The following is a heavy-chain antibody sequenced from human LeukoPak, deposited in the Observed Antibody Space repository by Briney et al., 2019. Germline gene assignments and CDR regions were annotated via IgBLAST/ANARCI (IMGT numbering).Heavy chain of an antibody. CDR3: ARLENRDYYYYGMDV. CDR2: IYYSGST. D-gene: IGHD3-3*01. V-gene: IGHV4-59*01. Sequence: SETLSLTCTVPGGSISSYYWSWIRQPPGKGLEWIGYIYYSGSTNYNPSLKSRVTISVDTSKNQFSLKLSSVTAADTAVYYCARLENRDYYYYGMDVWGKGTTVTVSS. CDR1: GGSISSYY. J-gene: IGHJ6*04.